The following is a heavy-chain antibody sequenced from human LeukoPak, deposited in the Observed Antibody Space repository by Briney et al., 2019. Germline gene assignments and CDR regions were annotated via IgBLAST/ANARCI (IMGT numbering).Heavy chain of an antibody. D-gene: IGHD6-13*01. CDR1: GFTFSDYG. CDR2: IWYDGSNI. Sequence: GGSLRLSCAASGFTFSDYGMHWVRQAPGKGLEWVAVIWYDGSNIYYADSVKGRFTISRDNSRNTLYLQMNSLRAEDTAVYYCATLAQQLDDYWGQGTVVTVSS. J-gene: IGHJ4*02. V-gene: IGHV3-33*01. CDR3: ATLAQQLDDY.